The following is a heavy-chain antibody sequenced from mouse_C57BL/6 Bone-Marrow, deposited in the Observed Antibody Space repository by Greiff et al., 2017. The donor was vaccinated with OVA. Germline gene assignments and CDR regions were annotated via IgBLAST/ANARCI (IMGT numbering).Heavy chain of an antibody. Sequence: VKLQQPGAELVMPGASVKLSCKASGYTFTSYWMHWVKQRPGQGLEWIGEIDPSDSYTNYNQKFKGKSTLTVDKSSSTAYMQLSSLTSEDSAVYYCARDGIRIFDYWGQGTTLTVSS. D-gene: IGHD2-12*01. CDR3: ARDGIRIFDY. CDR1: GYTFTSYW. J-gene: IGHJ2*01. CDR2: IDPSDSYT. V-gene: IGHV1-69*01.